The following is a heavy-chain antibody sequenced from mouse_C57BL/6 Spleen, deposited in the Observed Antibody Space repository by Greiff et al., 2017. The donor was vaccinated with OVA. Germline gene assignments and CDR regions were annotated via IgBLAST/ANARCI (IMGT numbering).Heavy chain of an antibody. CDR3: ARGREGDWYFDV. CDR1: GYTFTSYT. V-gene: IGHV1-4*01. Sequence: VQLQQSGAELARPGASVKMSCKASGYTFTSYTMHWVKQRPGQGLEWIGYINPSSGYTKYNQKFKDKATLTADKSSSTAYMQLSSLTSEDSAVYYCARGREGDWYFDVWGTGTTVTVSS. CDR2: INPSSGYT. J-gene: IGHJ1*03.